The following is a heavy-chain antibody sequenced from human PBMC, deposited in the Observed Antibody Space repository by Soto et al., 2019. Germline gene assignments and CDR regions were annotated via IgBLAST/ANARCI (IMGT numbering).Heavy chain of an antibody. Sequence: ASVKVSCKVSGYPFTTYYIHWVRQAPGQGLEWMGWIDPRSGGTVYEQKFQGRVTMTRDTSISTVYMDLSGLTSDDTTLYYCATDDYGIFPYWGQGSLVTVSS. J-gene: IGHJ4*02. CDR2: IDPRSGGT. CDR3: ATDDYGIFPY. CDR1: GYPFTTYY. D-gene: IGHD3-10*01. V-gene: IGHV1-2*02.